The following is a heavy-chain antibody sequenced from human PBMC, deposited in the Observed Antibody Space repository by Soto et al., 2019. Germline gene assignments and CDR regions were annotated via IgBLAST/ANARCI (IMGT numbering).Heavy chain of an antibody. CDR3: ARDSSSSWYMERWFDP. CDR2: IYYSGST. Sequence: PSETLSLTCTVSGGSISSYYWSWIRQPPGKGLEWIGYIYYSGSTNYNPSLKSRVTISVDTSKNQFSLKLSSVTAADTAVYYCARDSSSSWYMERWFDPRGQGTLVTVSS. V-gene: IGHV4-59*01. J-gene: IGHJ5*02. D-gene: IGHD6-13*01. CDR1: GGSISSYY.